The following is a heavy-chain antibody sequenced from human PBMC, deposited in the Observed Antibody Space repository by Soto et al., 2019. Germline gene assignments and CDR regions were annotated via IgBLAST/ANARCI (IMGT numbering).Heavy chain of an antibody. CDR1: GGSISSYY. D-gene: IGHD2-15*01. CDR2: IYYSGST. CDR3: ARGVSGVAADYGMDV. V-gene: IGHV4-59*01. J-gene: IGHJ6*02. Sequence: SETLSLTCTVSGGSISSYYWSWIRQPPGKGLEWIGYIYYSGSTNYNPSLKSRVTISVDTSKNQFSLKLSSVTAADTAVYYCARGVSGVAADYGMDVWGQGTTVTVSS.